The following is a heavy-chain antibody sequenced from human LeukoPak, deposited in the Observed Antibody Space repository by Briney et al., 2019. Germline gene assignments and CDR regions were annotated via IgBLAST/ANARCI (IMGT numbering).Heavy chain of an antibody. CDR3: AKGRDYDILTGYYGFDY. V-gene: IGHV3-9*01. D-gene: IGHD3-9*01. CDR1: GFTFDDYA. CDR2: ISWNSGSI. J-gene: IGHJ4*02. Sequence: GGSLRLSCAASGFTFDDYAMHWVRQAPGKGLEWVSGISWNSGSIGYADSVKGRFTISRDNAKNSLYLQMNSLRAEDTALYYCAKGRDYDILTGYYGFDYWGQGTLVTVSS.